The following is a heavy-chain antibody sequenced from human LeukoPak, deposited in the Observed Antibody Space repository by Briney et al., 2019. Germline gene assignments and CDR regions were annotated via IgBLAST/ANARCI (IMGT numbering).Heavy chain of an antibody. CDR1: GYTLTELS. J-gene: IGHJ5*02. V-gene: IGHV1-24*01. CDR3: ARDALYYDFWSGYPSRNWFDP. Sequence: GASVKVSCKVSGYTLTELSMHWVRQAPGKGLEWMGGFDPEDGETIYAQKFQGRVTMTEDTSTDTAYMELRSLRSDDTAVYYCARDALYYDFWSGYPSRNWFDPWGQGTLVTVSS. CDR2: FDPEDGET. D-gene: IGHD3-3*01.